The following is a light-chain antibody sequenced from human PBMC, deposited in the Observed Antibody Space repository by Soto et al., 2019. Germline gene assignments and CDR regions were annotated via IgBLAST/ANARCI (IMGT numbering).Light chain of an antibody. J-gene: IGLJ2*01. CDR2: EGS. CDR3: SSYAGNKLL. CDR1: SSDIGNYNL. Sequence: QSALTQPASVSGSPGQSITISCTGTSSDIGNYNLISWYQQLPGKAPKLMIYEGSMRPSGVSNRFSGSKSGNTASLTVSGLRAEDEASYYCSSYAGNKLLFGGGTKLTVL. V-gene: IGLV2-14*02.